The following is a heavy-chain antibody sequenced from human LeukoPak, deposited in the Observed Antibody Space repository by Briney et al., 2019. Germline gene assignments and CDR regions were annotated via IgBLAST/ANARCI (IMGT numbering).Heavy chain of an antibody. Sequence: GGSLRLSCVASGFTFSSYSMNWVRQAPGKGLEWVSYISSSSTIYYADSVKGRFTISRDTAKNSLYLQMNSLRDEDTAVYYCARDTFSVAEQDDAFDIWGQGTMVTVSS. CDR2: ISSSSTI. CDR3: ARDTFSVAEQDDAFDI. D-gene: IGHD6-19*01. J-gene: IGHJ3*02. CDR1: GFTFSSYS. V-gene: IGHV3-48*02.